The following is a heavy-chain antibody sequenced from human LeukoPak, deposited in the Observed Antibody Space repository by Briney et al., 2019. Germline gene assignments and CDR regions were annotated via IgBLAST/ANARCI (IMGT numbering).Heavy chain of an antibody. Sequence: PGGSLRLSCAASGFTFSSFSMNWVRQAPGKGLEWISGISGSDGSTYYADSVKGRFTISRDNSKNTLYLQMNSLRAEDTAIYYCAKDSGIYGYWGQGTLVTVSS. J-gene: IGHJ4*02. CDR2: ISGSDGST. CDR3: AKDSGIYGY. V-gene: IGHV3-23*01. CDR1: GFTFSSFS. D-gene: IGHD3-10*01.